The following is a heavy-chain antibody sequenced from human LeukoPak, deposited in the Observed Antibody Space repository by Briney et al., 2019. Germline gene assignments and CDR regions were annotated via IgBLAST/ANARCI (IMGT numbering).Heavy chain of an antibody. CDR3: ARLSSGNYMDV. CDR2: IHYSGST. J-gene: IGHJ6*03. D-gene: IGHD1-26*01. CDR1: GGSISSYY. Sequence: PSETLSLTCTVSGGSISSYYWSWIRQPPGKGLEWIGYIHYSGSTNYNPSLKSRVTISLDTSENQFSLKLSSVTAADTAMYYCARLSSGNYMDVWGKGTTVTVSS. V-gene: IGHV4-59*01.